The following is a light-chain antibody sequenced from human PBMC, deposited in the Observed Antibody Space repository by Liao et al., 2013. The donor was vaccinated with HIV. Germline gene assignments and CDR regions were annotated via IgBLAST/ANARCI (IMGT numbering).Light chain of an antibody. CDR1: KLGNRY. J-gene: IGLJ1*01. CDR2: QDS. Sequence: SYELTQAPSVSVSPGQTASITCSGDKLGNRYTCWYQQKPGQSPLLVIYQDSKRPSGIPERFSGSNSGNTATLTIGGTQAMDEADYYCQAWDSSTAVFGTGTKVTVL. V-gene: IGLV3-1*01. CDR3: QAWDSSTAV.